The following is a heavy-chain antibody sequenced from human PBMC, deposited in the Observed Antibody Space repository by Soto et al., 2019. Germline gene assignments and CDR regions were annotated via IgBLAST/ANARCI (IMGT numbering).Heavy chain of an antibody. J-gene: IGHJ5*02. CDR2: IKSDGSNT. D-gene: IGHD3-22*01. CDR1: EFTFSSYW. CDR3: TRYVTVVPGAGFDP. V-gene: IGHV3-74*01. Sequence: EVQLVESGGGLVQPGGSLRLSCAASEFTFSSYWMHWLRQPPGKGLEWVSRIKSDGSNTNYADSVKGRFTISRDNAKNTLYLQMDSLRVEDTAVYYCTRYVTVVPGAGFDPWGQGILVTVSS.